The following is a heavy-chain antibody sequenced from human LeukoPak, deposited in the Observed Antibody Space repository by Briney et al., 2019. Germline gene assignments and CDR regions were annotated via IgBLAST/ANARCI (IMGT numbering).Heavy chain of an antibody. Sequence: GASVKVSCKATGYTFTGYYMHWVRQAPGQGLEWMGWINPNSGGTNYAQKFQGRVTMTRDTSISTAYMELSRLRSDDTAVYYCARDGVYDFWSGYYGRHNNNWFDPWGQGTLVTVSS. CDR1: GYTFTGYY. D-gene: IGHD3-3*01. J-gene: IGHJ5*02. CDR2: INPNSGGT. V-gene: IGHV1-2*02. CDR3: ARDGVYDFWSGYYGRHNNNWFDP.